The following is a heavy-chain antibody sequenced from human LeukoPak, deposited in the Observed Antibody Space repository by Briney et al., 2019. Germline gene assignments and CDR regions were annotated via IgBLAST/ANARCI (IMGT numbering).Heavy chain of an antibody. CDR1: GFTFDDYA. CDR3: AKDRGGSSELGDAFDV. CDR2: ISWNSGSI. V-gene: IGHV3-9*01. D-gene: IGHD1-26*01. J-gene: IGHJ3*01. Sequence: TGGSLRLSCAASGFTFDDYAMHWVRQAPGKGLEWVSGISWNSGSIGYADSVKGRFTISRDNAKNSLYLQMNSLRVEDTALYYCAKDRGGSSELGDAFDVWGQGTMVRVSS.